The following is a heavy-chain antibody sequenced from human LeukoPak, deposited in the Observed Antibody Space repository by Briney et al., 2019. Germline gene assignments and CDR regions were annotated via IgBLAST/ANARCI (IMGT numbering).Heavy chain of an antibody. CDR1: GGSISSGSYY. D-gene: IGHD6-13*01. Sequence: SETLSLTCTVCGGSISSGSYYWRWIRRPAGEGLEWIGRIYTSGSTNYNPSLKSRVTISVDTSKNQFSLKLSSVTAADTAVYYSARGLAAAAHDYWGQGTLVTVSS. CDR2: IYTSGST. CDR3: ARGLAAAAHDY. J-gene: IGHJ4*02. V-gene: IGHV4-61*02.